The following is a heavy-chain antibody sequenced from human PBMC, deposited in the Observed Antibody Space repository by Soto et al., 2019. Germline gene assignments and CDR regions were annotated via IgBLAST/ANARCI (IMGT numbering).Heavy chain of an antibody. D-gene: IGHD5-12*01. J-gene: IGHJ4*02. Sequence: ASVKVSCKASGYIFVNYGIAWVRQAPGQGLEWMGWISPYSGNTHYASKGQGRLTMTTDTSTSTAYMDLGSLTSDDTAVYYCAVGGERWLQLQLGEDYYFDYWGQ. CDR3: AVGGERWLQLQLGEDYYFDY. CDR2: ISPYSGNT. CDR1: GYIFVNYG. V-gene: IGHV1-18*01.